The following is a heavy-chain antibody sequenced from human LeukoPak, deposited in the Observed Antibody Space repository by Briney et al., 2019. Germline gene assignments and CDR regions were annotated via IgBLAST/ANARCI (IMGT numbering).Heavy chain of an antibody. CDR1: GFTFRNSW. Sequence: GSLTLSCAASGFTFRNSWLNWVRQAPGKGLVWVSRINSDGTTTTYADSVKGRFIISRDNAKNTLYLQMNSLRAEDTAVYYCVKRDGYKPWDYNGMDVWGQGTTVTVSS. CDR2: INSDGTTT. CDR3: VKRDGYKPWDYNGMDV. J-gene: IGHJ6*02. V-gene: IGHV3-74*01. D-gene: IGHD5-24*01.